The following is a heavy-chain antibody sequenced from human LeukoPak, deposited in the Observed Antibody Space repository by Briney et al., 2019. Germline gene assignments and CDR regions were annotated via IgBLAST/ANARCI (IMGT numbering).Heavy chain of an antibody. J-gene: IGHJ1*01. CDR2: IYYSGST. CDR3: ASLYDILTGGRGDIHFQH. CDR1: GGSISSNSYY. V-gene: IGHV4-39*07. Sequence: SETLSLTCTVSGGSISSNSYYWGWIRQPPGKGLEWIGCIYYSGSTYYNPSLKSRVTISVDTSKNQFSLKLSSVTAADTAVYYCASLYDILTGGRGDIHFQHWGQGTLVTVSS. D-gene: IGHD3-9*01.